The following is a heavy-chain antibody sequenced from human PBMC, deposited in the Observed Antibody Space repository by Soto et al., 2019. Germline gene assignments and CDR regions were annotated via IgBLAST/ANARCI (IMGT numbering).Heavy chain of an antibody. D-gene: IGHD3-9*01. Sequence: GASVKVSCKASGYTFTSYGISWVRQAPGQGLEWMGWISAYNGNTNYAQKLQGRVTMTTDTSTSTAYMELRSLRSDDTAVYYCARVIKYYDILTGYYTPGAFDIWGQGTMVTVSS. J-gene: IGHJ3*02. V-gene: IGHV1-18*01. CDR3: ARVIKYYDILTGYYTPGAFDI. CDR1: GYTFTSYG. CDR2: ISAYNGNT.